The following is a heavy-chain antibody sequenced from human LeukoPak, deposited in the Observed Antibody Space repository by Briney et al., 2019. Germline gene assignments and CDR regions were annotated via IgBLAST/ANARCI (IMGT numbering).Heavy chain of an antibody. J-gene: IGHJ4*02. Sequence: SETLSLTCAVYGGSFSGYYWSWIRQPPGKGMEWIGEINHSGSTNYNPSLKSRVTISVDTSKNQFSLKLSSVTAADTAVYYCARRRTKAHDYWGQGTLVTVSS. D-gene: IGHD2-8*01. V-gene: IGHV4-34*01. CDR2: INHSGST. CDR1: GGSFSGYY. CDR3: ARRRTKAHDY.